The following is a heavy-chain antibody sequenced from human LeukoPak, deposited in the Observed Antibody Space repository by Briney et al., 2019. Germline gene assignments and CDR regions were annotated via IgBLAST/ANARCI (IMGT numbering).Heavy chain of an antibody. V-gene: IGHV4-34*01. CDR2: INHSGST. D-gene: IGHD3-16*02. J-gene: IGHJ3*02. CDR3: ARKGYDYVWGSYRYTRDAFDI. CDR1: GGSFSGYY. Sequence: SETLSLTCAVYGGSFSGYYWSWIRQPPGKGLEWIGEINHSGSTNYNPSLKSRVTISVDTSKNQFSLKLSSVTAAATAVYYCARKGYDYVWGSYRYTRDAFDIWGQGTMVTVSS.